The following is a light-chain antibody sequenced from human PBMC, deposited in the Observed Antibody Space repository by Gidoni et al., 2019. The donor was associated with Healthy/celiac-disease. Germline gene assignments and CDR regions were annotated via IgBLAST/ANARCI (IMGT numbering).Light chain of an antibody. CDR2: AAS. Sequence: IQMTQSPSSLSASVGDRVTITCRASQSISSYLNWYQQKPGKAPKLLIYAASSLQSGVPSRFSGSRSGTDFTLTISSLQPEDFATYYCQQRYSTLLTFGGGTKVEIK. V-gene: IGKV1-39*01. J-gene: IGKJ4*02. CDR3: QQRYSTLLT. CDR1: QSISSY.